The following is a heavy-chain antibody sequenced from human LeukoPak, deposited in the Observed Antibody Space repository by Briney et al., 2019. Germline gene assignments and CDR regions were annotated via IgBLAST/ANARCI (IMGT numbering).Heavy chain of an antibody. V-gene: IGHV1-69*13. D-gene: IGHD3-10*01. Sequence: ASVKVSCKASGGTFSSYAISWVRQAPGQGLEWMGGIIPIFGTANYAQKFQGRVTITADESTSTAYMELSSLRSEGTAVYYCARGVVRAHYGMDVWGQGTTVTVSS. J-gene: IGHJ6*02. CDR3: ARGVVRAHYGMDV. CDR1: GGTFSSYA. CDR2: IIPIFGTA.